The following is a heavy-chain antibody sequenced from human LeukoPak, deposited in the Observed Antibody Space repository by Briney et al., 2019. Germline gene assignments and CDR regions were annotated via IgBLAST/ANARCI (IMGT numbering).Heavy chain of an antibody. V-gene: IGHV4-31*03. CDR3: ARVFFACGGDCYPQQIDY. CDR2: IYYSGST. CDR1: GGSISSGGYY. D-gene: IGHD2-21*02. Sequence: SETLSLTCTVSGGSISSGGYYWSWIRQHPGKGLEWIGYIYYSGSTYYNPSLKSRVTISEDTSKNQFSLKLSSVTAADTAVYYCARVFFACGGDCYPQQIDYWGQGTLVTVSS. J-gene: IGHJ4*02.